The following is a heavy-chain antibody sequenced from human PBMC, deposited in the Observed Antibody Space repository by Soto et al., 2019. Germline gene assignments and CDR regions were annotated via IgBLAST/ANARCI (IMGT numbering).Heavy chain of an antibody. D-gene: IGHD3-10*01. V-gene: IGHV3-21*06. CDR1: GFSFRSYY. CDR2: ISPSSSFL. J-gene: IGHJ4*02. Sequence: GGSLSLSCAASGFSFRSYYMNWVRQAPGRGLEWVSSISPSSSFLSYADSVKGRFTISRDNAKNSVNLQMNSLRAEDTAVYYCARVGTDYGSGSPYYSDYWGQGTLVTVSS. CDR3: ARVGTDYGSGSPYYSDY.